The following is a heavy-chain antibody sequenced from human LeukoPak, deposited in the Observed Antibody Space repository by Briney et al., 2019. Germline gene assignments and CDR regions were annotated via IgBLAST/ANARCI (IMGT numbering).Heavy chain of an antibody. Sequence: PGGSLRLSCAASGFSSSSYGMHWVRQAPGKGLEWVAFIRYDGTNKYYADSVKGRFTISRDNSKNTLYLQMNSLRAEDTAMYYCARAGGTYYGIAFDIWGQGTMVTVSS. V-gene: IGHV3-30*02. CDR2: IRYDGTNK. J-gene: IGHJ3*02. CDR1: GFSSSSYG. D-gene: IGHD1-26*01. CDR3: ARAGGTYYGIAFDI.